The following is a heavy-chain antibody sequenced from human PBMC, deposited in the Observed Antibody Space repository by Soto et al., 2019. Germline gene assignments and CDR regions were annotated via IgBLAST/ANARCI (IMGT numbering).Heavy chain of an antibody. CDR2: ISAYNGNT. Sequence: ASVKVSCKASGYTFTSYGISWVRQAPGQGLEWMGWISAYNGNTNYAQKLQGRVTMTTDTSTSTAYMELRSLRSDDTAVYYCARVWGNIDYVYYYGMDVWGQGTTVTVSS. D-gene: IGHD3-16*01. V-gene: IGHV1-18*01. CDR3: ARVWGNIDYVYYYGMDV. J-gene: IGHJ6*02. CDR1: GYTFTSYG.